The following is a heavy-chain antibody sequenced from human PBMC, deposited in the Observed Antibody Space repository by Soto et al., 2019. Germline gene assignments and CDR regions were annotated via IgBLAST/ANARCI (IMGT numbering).Heavy chain of an antibody. CDR3: ARVWGYAFDY. CDR2: IYYSGST. D-gene: IGHD3-16*01. V-gene: IGHV4-59*01. Sequence: PSATLSLTRPFDWFSIDSYYWGWIRQPPGKGLEWIGYIYYSGSTNYNPSLKSRVTISVDTSKNQFSLKLSSVTAADTAVYYCARVWGYAFDYWGQGTLVTVS. CDR1: WFSIDSYY. J-gene: IGHJ4*02.